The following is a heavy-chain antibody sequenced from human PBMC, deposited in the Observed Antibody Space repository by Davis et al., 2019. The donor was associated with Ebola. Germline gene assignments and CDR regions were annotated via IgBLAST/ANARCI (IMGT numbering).Heavy chain of an antibody. Sequence: GGSLRLSCAASGFTFSIYWMSWVRQAPGKGLEWVANIKQDGSEKYYVDSVKGRFTISRDNAKNSLYLQMNSLRAEDTAVYYCARVRGAFDIWGQGTMVTVSS. CDR1: GFTFSIYW. J-gene: IGHJ3*02. CDR2: IKQDGSEK. D-gene: IGHD3-10*01. V-gene: IGHV3-7*03. CDR3: ARVRGAFDI.